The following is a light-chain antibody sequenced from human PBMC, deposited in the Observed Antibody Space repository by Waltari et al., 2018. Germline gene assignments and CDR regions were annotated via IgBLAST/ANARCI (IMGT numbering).Light chain of an antibody. CDR3: VLYMSRDIL. V-gene: IGLV8-61*01. Sequence: QTVVTQEPSFSVSPGGTVTLTCGLTSGSVSFTHYPSWYQQTPGQPPRTLIYRTNTRSSGVPDRCSGSILGDKAARTITGAQADDEAAYDCVLYMSRDILFGGGTKLTVL. CDR2: RTN. CDR1: SGSVSFTHY. J-gene: IGLJ3*02.